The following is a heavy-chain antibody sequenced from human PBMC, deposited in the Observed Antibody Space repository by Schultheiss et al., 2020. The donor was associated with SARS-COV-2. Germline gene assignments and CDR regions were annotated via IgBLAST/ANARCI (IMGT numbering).Heavy chain of an antibody. D-gene: IGHD3-9*01. CDR2: ISGSGSTT. V-gene: IGHV3-48*02. CDR3: AKDLGQLFDLYDY. CDR1: GFSFSTYR. Sequence: GGSLRLSCAASGFSFSTYRMNWVRQAPGKGLEWVSHISGSGSTTYYADSVKGRFTMSRDNAKNSLYLQMNSLGDGDTAIYYCAKDLGQLFDLYDYWGRGTLVTVSS. J-gene: IGHJ4*02.